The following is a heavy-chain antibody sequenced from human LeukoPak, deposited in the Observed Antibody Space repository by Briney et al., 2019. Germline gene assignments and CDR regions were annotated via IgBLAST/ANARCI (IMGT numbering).Heavy chain of an antibody. CDR3: ARDIGSGAVGYGMDV. J-gene: IGHJ6*02. V-gene: IGHV3-21*01. CDR1: GVTFSSYS. CDR2: ISSSSSYI. Sequence: GGSLRLSCAASGVTFSSYSMNWVRQAPGKGLEWVSSISSSSSYIYYADSVKGRFTISRDNAKNSLYLQITRLRAEDPAVYYCARDIGSGAVGYGMDVWGQGTTVTVSS. D-gene: IGHD3-10*01.